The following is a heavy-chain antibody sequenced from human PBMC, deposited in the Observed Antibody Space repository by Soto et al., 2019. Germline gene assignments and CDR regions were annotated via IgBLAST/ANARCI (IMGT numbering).Heavy chain of an antibody. J-gene: IGHJ3*02. CDR1: GFTFSSYW. CDR3: ARWYSSGWYLEDGAFDI. Sequence: GGSLRLSCAASGFTFSSYWMHWVRQAPGKGLEWVSRINSDGSSTSYADSVKGRFTISRDNAKNTLYLQMNSLRAEDTAVYYCARWYSSGWYLEDGAFDIWGQGTMVTVSS. CDR2: INSDGSST. V-gene: IGHV3-74*01. D-gene: IGHD6-19*01.